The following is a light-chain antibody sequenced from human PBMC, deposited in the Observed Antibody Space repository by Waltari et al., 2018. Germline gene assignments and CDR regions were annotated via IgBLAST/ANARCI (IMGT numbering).Light chain of an antibody. J-gene: IGLJ3*02. CDR3: YSTDTSGNREWV. CDR1: VFTTKY. V-gene: IGLV3-10*01. Sequence: SSDLAQPPSVSVSPGQTARLTRTGDVFTTKYTYSSQQKPCHAPVLGIYEDTKRPPGIPVRFSGSRSGTRATLTISGAQLDDEAVYYVYSTDTSGNREWVFGAGTKLTVL. CDR2: EDT.